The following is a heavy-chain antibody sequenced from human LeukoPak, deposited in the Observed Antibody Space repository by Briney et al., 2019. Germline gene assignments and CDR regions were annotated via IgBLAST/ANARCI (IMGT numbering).Heavy chain of an antibody. CDR2: INQDGSKK. V-gene: IGHV3-7*01. Sequence: GRSLRLSCAASGFTFSSYAMYWVRQAPGKGLEWVANINQDGSKKFYVDSVKGRFTISRDNAKNALYLQMNSLRAEDTGVYFCARGQTLTFWGQGTLVTASS. CDR1: GFTFSSYA. J-gene: IGHJ4*02. CDR3: ARGQTLTF.